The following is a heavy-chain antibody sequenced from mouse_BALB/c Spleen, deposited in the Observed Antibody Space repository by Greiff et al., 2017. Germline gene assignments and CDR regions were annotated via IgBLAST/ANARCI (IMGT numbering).Heavy chain of an antibody. CDR2: ISYDGSN. V-gene: IGHV3-6*02. D-gene: IGHD2-10*01. CDR1: GYSITSGYY. Sequence: EVKLVESGPGLVKPSQSLSLTCSVTGYSITSGYYWNWIRQFPGNKLEWMGYISYDGSNNYNPSLKNRISITRDTSKNQFFLKLNSVTTEDTATYYCARGSYWDYAMDYWGQGTSVTVSS. J-gene: IGHJ4*01. CDR3: ARGSYWDYAMDY.